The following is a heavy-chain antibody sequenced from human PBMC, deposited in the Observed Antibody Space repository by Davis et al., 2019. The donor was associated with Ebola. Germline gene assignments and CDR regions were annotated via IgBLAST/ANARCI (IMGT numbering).Heavy chain of an antibody. Sequence: GESLKISCAASGFTFSSYAMHWVRQAPGKGLEWVAVISYDGSNKYYADSVKGRFTISRDNSKNTLYLQMNSLRAEDTAVYYCAKDTIFGVVIYYYYYGMDVWGQGTTVTVSS. V-gene: IGHV3-30-3*01. CDR2: ISYDGSNK. D-gene: IGHD3-3*01. CDR3: AKDTIFGVVIYYYYYGMDV. J-gene: IGHJ6*02. CDR1: GFTFSSYA.